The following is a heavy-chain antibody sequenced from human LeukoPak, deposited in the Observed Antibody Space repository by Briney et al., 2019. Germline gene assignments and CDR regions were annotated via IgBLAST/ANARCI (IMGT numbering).Heavy chain of an antibody. J-gene: IGHJ4*02. CDR1: GGSISSYY. V-gene: IGHV4-4*07. CDR3: ARGKVVAGTPGQNSWDY. D-gene: IGHD6-19*01. Sequence: SETLSLTCTVSGGSISSYYWNWIRQPAGKGLEWVGRSHTSGSTNYNPSLKSRDTVSVDTSKNQFSLKLSSVTAADTAVYYCARGKVVAGTPGQNSWDYWGQGTLVTVSS. CDR2: SHTSGST.